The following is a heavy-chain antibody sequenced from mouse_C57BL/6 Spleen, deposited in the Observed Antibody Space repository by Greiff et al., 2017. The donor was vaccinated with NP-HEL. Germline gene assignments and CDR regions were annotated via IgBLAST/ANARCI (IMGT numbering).Heavy chain of an antibody. CDR3: ARRGYGSNSYSDY. CDR2: IDPSDSYT. Sequence: QVQLQQPGAELVKPGASVKLSCKASGYTFTSYWMQWVKQRPGQGLEWIGEIDPSDSYTNYNQKFKGKATLTVDTSSSTAYMQLSSLTSEDSAVYYCARRGYGSNSYSDYWGQGTTLTVSS. CDR1: GYTFTSYW. V-gene: IGHV1-50*01. J-gene: IGHJ2*01. D-gene: IGHD1-1*01.